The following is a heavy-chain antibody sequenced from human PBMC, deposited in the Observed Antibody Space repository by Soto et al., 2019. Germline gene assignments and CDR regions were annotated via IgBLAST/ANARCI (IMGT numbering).Heavy chain of an antibody. D-gene: IGHD3-3*01. CDR1: GASITSYY. Sequence: QVQLQESGPGLVKASETLSLTCTVSGASITSYYWTWIRQPPGKGLEWIGCTYYRGSTNYNPSLRSRVTISGDTSKNQFSLRLNAVTAADTAVYYCAKGMLYDFNWFDPWGQGILVTVAS. J-gene: IGHJ5*02. V-gene: IGHV4-59*12. CDR2: TYYRGST. CDR3: AKGMLYDFNWFDP.